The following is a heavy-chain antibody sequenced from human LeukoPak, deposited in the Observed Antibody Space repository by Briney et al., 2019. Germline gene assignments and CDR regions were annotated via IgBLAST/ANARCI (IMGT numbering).Heavy chain of an antibody. D-gene: IGHD5-18*01. Sequence: ASVKVSCKASGYTFTGYYMHWVRQAPGQGLEWMGWINPNSGGTNYAQKFQGWVTMTRDTSISTAYMELSRLRSGDTAVYYCARGEDTAMVRNYYGMDVWGKGTTVTVSS. J-gene: IGHJ6*04. V-gene: IGHV1-2*04. CDR3: ARGEDTAMVRNYYGMDV. CDR2: INPNSGGT. CDR1: GYTFTGYY.